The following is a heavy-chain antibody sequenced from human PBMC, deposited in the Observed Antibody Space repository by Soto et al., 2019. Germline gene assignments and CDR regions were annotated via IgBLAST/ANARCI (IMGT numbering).Heavy chain of an antibody. J-gene: IGHJ3*02. V-gene: IGHV3-43*01. D-gene: IGHD3-22*01. CDR3: AKDDADSSGYSGPLGAFDI. Sequence: SGFTFDDYTMHWVRQAPGKGLEWVSLISWDGGSTYYADSVKGRFTISRDNSKNSLYLQMNSLRTEDTALYYCAKDDADSSGYSGPLGAFDIWGQGTMVTVSS. CDR2: ISWDGGST. CDR1: GFTFDDYT.